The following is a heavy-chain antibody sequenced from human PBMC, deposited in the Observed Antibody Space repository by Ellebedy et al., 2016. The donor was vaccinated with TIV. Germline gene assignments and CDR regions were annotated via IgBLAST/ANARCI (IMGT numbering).Heavy chain of an antibody. V-gene: IGHV3-7*01. J-gene: IGHJ3*01. CDR2: INQDGSDK. D-gene: IGHD4-17*01. CDR3: ATDGSYGDYRSPTHAFEV. Sequence: GGSLRLSCGASGFSFHSYWMTWVRQAPGKGLEWVANINQDGSDKYFVDSVKGRFTIARDNAKNSLYLQMSSLRVEDTAVYYCATDGSYGDYRSPTHAFEVWGQGKVVTVSS. CDR1: GFSFHSYW.